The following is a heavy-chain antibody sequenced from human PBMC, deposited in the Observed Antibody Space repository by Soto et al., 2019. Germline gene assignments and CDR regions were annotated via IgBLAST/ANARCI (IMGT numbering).Heavy chain of an antibody. J-gene: IGHJ4*02. Sequence: QITLKESGPTLVKPTQTLTLTCTFSGFSISTTRVGVGWIRQPPGEALEWLALLYWDDEKLYSPSLKMRLTITNDTSKNQVVLTLTIRDPVATATYYCAHSKTSGMRYYFDCWGQGTLVTVSS. CDR2: LYWDDEK. CDR1: GFSISTTRVG. CDR3: AHSKTSGMRYYFDC. V-gene: IGHV2-5*02.